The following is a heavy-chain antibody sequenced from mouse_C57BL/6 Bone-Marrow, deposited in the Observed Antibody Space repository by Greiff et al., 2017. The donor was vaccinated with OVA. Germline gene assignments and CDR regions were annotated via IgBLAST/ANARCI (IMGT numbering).Heavy chain of an antibody. D-gene: IGHD1-1*01. CDR2: IYPGDGDT. CDR3: ARVPYYYGSSYWYFDV. CDR1: GYAFSSSW. V-gene: IGHV1-82*01. J-gene: IGHJ1*03. Sequence: VKLVESGPELVKPGASVKISCKASGYAFSSSWMNWVKQRPGKGLEWIGRIYPGDGDTNYNGKFKGKATLTADKSSSTAYMQLSSLTSEDSAVYFCARVPYYYGSSYWYFDVWGTGTTVTVSS.